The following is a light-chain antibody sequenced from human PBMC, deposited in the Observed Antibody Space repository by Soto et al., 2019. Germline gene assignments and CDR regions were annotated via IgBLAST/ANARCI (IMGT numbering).Light chain of an antibody. V-gene: IGKV3-20*01. CDR1: QSVSNF. CDR3: EQYGSSPPSIT. CDR2: DTS. Sequence: EIVLTQSPGTLSLSPGKRATLSCRASQSVSNFLAWYQQKPGQAPRLLIYDTSNRATGIPARFTGSGSGTDLTLTISSLEPEDFAVYYCEQYGSSPPSITFGQGTRLEIK. J-gene: IGKJ5*01.